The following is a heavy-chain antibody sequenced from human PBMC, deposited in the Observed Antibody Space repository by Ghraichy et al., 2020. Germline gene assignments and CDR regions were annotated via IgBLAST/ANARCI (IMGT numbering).Heavy chain of an antibody. CDR2: INSDGSST. V-gene: IGHV3-74*01. Sequence: GGSLRLSCAASGFTFSSYWMHWVRQAPGKGLVWVSRINSDGSSTSYADSVKGRFTISRDNAKNTLYLQMNSLRAEDTAVYYCAREWGCSGGSCYPSGGMDVWGQGTTVTVSS. D-gene: IGHD2-15*01. CDR3: AREWGCSGGSCYPSGGMDV. CDR1: GFTFSSYW. J-gene: IGHJ6*02.